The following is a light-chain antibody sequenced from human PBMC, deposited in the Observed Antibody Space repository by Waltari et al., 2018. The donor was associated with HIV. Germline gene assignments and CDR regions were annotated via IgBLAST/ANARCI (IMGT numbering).Light chain of an antibody. J-gene: IGKJ1*01. CDR3: LQDYNYPWT. Sequence: AIQMTQSPSSLSASVGDRVTITCRASQDISNELGWYQQKPGKAPNLLIHAASHLQDGVPSRFSGSGSGTDFTLTISSLQPEDFATYYCLQDYNYPWTFGQGTKVEIK. V-gene: IGKV1-6*01. CDR2: AAS. CDR1: QDISNE.